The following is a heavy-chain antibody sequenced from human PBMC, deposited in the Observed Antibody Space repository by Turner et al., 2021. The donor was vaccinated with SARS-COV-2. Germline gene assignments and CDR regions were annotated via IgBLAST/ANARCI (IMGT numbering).Heavy chain of an antibody. J-gene: IGHJ4*02. Sequence: QVQLVQSGAEVKKPGASVKVSCKASGYTFTSYGISWVRQAPGQVLEWMGWISAYNGNTNYAHKLQGRVTMTTDTSTRTAYMELRSLRSDDTAVYYCARYVRSTRVFCEFDYWCQGTLVTVSS. CDR1: GYTFTSYG. V-gene: IGHV1-18*01. D-gene: IGHD2-15*01. CDR2: ISAYNGNT. CDR3: ARYVRSTRVFCEFDY.